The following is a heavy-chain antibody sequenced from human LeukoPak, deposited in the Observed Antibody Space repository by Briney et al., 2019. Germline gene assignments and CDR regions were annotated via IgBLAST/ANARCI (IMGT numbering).Heavy chain of an antibody. J-gene: IGHJ4*02. Sequence: GGSLRLSCAASGFTFSSYSMNWVRQAPGKGLEWVSSISSSSSYIYSADSVKGRFTISRDNAKNSLYLQMNSLRAEDTAVYYCARDRIVDTSMAFDYWGQGTLVTVSS. CDR2: ISSSSSYI. CDR3: ARDRIVDTSMAFDY. D-gene: IGHD5-18*01. V-gene: IGHV3-21*01. CDR1: GFTFSSYS.